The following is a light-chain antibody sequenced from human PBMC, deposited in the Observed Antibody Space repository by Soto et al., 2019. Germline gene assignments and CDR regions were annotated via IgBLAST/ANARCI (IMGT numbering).Light chain of an antibody. CDR3: CSYAGGSPFWV. V-gene: IGLV2-23*02. CDR1: SSDVGSYNF. J-gene: IGLJ3*02. Sequence: QSALTQPASVSGSPGQSITISCTGTSSDVGSYNFVSWYQQHPGKAPKLMIYAVNVRPSGVSNRFSGSKPGNTASLTISGVRAEDEADYYCCSYAGGSPFWVLGGGTKLTVL. CDR2: AVN.